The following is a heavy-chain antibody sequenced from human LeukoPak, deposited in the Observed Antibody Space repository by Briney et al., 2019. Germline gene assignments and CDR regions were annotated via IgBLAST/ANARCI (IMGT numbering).Heavy chain of an antibody. Sequence: SETLSLTCTDSGGSISSYYWSWIRQPPGKGLEWIGYIYYSGSTNYNPSLKSRVTISVDSSKNQFSLKLSSVTAADTAVYYCARTTEGGYTYDYFYYYYMDVWGKGTTVTISS. V-gene: IGHV4-59*01. CDR3: ARTTEGGYTYDYFYYYYMDV. CDR2: IYYSGST. CDR1: GGSISSYY. D-gene: IGHD5-18*01. J-gene: IGHJ6*03.